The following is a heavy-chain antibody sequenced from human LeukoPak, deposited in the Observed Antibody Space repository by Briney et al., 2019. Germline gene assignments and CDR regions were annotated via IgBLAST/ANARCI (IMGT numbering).Heavy chain of an antibody. J-gene: IGHJ3*02. CDR3: ARHRSPYGDAFDI. D-gene: IGHD4-17*01. CDR1: DGSISSYY. V-gene: IGHV4-59*08. CDR2: IYFSGST. Sequence: SETLSLTCTVSDGSISSYYWSWIRQPPGTGLEWIGYIYFSGSTNYNLSLKSRVTISVDTSKNQFSLKLSSVTAADTALYYCARHRSPYGDAFDIWGQGTMVTVSS.